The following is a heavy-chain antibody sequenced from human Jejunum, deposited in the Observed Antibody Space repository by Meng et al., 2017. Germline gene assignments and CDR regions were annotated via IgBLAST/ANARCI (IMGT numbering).Heavy chain of an antibody. CDR1: GFTFSDHY. CDR3: VRGYNGFDL. CDR2: SRNKANGYTT. Sequence: EVQWVESGGELVQPGWSLRLSCAVSGFTFSDHYMDWVRQAPGRGLEWVARSRNKANGYTTNYAASVKDRFTISRDDSKNSLNLQMNSLKIEDTALYYCVRGYNGFDLWGQGTLVTVSS. V-gene: IGHV3-72*01. D-gene: IGHD5-24*01. J-gene: IGHJ4*02.